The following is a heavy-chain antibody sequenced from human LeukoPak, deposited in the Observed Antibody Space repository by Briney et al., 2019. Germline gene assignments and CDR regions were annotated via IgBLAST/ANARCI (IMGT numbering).Heavy chain of an antibody. J-gene: IGHJ5*02. V-gene: IGHV4-59*08. CDR2: HYYTGSS. CDR3: ARRTTVTPNWFDP. D-gene: IGHD4-17*01. Sequence: SETLSLTCTVSGGPISSYQWSWIRQPPGKGLEWIGYHYYTGSSNYNPSLKSRVTISLDTSKKQFSLKLSSVTAADTAVYYCARRTTVTPNWFDPWGQGTLVTVSS. CDR1: GGPISSYQ.